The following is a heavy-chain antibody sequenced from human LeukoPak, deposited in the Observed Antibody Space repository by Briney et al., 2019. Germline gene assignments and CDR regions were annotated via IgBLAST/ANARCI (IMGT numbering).Heavy chain of an antibody. J-gene: IGHJ3*02. D-gene: IGHD1-26*01. Sequence: KPSETLSLTCSVSGGSISSYYWSWIRQPPGKGLAWVGYIYYSGSTNYNPSLKSRVTISVDTSKNQFSLKLSSVTAADAAVYYCAREDIVGATGGAFDIWGQGTMVTVSS. CDR3: AREDIVGATGGAFDI. CDR1: GGSISSYY. CDR2: IYYSGST. V-gene: IGHV4-59*01.